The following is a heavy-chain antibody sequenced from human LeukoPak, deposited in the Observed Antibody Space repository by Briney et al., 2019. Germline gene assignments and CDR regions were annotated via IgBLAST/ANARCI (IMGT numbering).Heavy chain of an antibody. J-gene: IGHJ5*02. D-gene: IGHD3-22*01. CDR2: IYYSGST. CDR3: ARDGYYYDSSGYYIERWFDP. CDR1: GGSISSYY. Sequence: PSETLSLTCTVSGGSISSYYWSWIRQPPGKGLEWIGYIYYSGSTNYNPSLKSRVTISVDTSKNQFSLKLSSVTAADTAVYYCARDGYYYDSSGYYIERWFDPWGQGTLVIVST. V-gene: IGHV4-59*01.